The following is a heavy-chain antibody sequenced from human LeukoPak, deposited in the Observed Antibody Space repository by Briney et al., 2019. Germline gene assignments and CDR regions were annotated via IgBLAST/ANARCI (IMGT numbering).Heavy chain of an antibody. CDR1: GFTFSSYS. Sequence: GGSLRLSCAASGFTFSSYSMNWVRQAPGKGLEWVSYISSSTRTIYYADSVKGRFTISRDNAQNSLYLQMNSLRDEDTAVYYCARDYDDYGGYFDYWGQGTLVTVSS. CDR3: ARDYDDYGGYFDY. J-gene: IGHJ4*02. V-gene: IGHV3-48*02. CDR2: ISSSTRTI. D-gene: IGHD4-17*01.